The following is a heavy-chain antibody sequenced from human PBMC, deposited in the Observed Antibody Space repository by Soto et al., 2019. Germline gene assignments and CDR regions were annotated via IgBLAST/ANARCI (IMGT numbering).Heavy chain of an antibody. Sequence: EVQLVESGGGLVQPGGSLRLSCAASGFTFSSYWMSWVRQAPGKGLEWVANIKQDGSEKYYVDSVKGRFTISRDNAKNSLYLQMSILGAEATAVYYCARDRRVVWGGAALTRFDYWGQGTLVIVSS. CDR1: GFTFSSYW. CDR3: ARDRRVVWGGAALTRFDY. CDR2: IKQDGSEK. V-gene: IGHV3-7*03. J-gene: IGHJ4*02. D-gene: IGHD3-16*01.